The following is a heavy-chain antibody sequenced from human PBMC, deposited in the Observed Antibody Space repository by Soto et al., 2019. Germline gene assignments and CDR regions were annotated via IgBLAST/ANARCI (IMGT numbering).Heavy chain of an antibody. J-gene: IGHJ4*02. D-gene: IGHD3-22*01. V-gene: IGHV4-39*01. CDR3: ARQTSMIEFDY. CDR2: IYYSGST. Sequence: LSLTCTVSGGSISSSSYYWGWIRQPPGKGLEWIGSIYYSGSTYYNPSLKSRVTISVDTSKNQFSLKLSSVTAADTAVYYCARQTSMIEFDYWGQGTLVTVSS. CDR1: GGSISSSSYY.